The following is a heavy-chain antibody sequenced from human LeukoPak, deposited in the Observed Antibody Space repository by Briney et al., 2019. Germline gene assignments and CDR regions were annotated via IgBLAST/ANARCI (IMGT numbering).Heavy chain of an antibody. V-gene: IGHV3-23*01. J-gene: IGHJ5*01. Sequence: GGSLRLSCAASGFTFSNYAMSWVRQTPGKGLECVSVVTGSGGDTYYTGSVNGRFTISRDNSKNTLYLQMNSLRADDTAVYYCARGTLEHCSGASCYPLDSWGQGTLVTVSS. D-gene: IGHD2-15*01. CDR2: VTGSGGDT. CDR3: ARGTLEHCSGASCYPLDS. CDR1: GFTFSNYA.